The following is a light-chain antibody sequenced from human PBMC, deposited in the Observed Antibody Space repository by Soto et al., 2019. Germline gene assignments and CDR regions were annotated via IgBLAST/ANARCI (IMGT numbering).Light chain of an antibody. V-gene: IGKV3-15*01. CDR1: QSVSSN. Sequence: EIVMTQSPATLSVSPGGRATLSCRASQSVSSNLACYQQKPGQAPRLLIYGASTRATGIPARFSGSGSGTDFTLTISSLQAEDVAVYYCQQYYSTPSITFGQGTRLEIK. J-gene: IGKJ5*01. CDR3: QQYYSTPSIT. CDR2: GAS.